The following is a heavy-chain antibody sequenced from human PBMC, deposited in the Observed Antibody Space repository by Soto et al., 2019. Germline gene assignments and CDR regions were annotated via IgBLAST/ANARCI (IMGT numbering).Heavy chain of an antibody. V-gene: IGHV3-30-3*01. J-gene: IGHJ6*02. CDR2: ISYDGSNK. Sequence: PGGSLRLSCAASGCTCISYAMHWVRQAPGKGLEWVAVISYDGSNKYYADSVKGRFTISRDNSKNTLHLQMNSLRAEDTAVYYCARDIGGYYYYGMDVWGQGSTVTVS. D-gene: IGHD2-15*01. CDR1: GCTCISYA. CDR3: ARDIGGYYYYGMDV.